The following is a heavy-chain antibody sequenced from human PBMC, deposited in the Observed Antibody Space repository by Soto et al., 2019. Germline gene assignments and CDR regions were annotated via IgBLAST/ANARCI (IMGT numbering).Heavy chain of an antibody. D-gene: IGHD5-18*01. CDR1: GGSISSGGYS. Sequence: ETLSLTCAVCGGSISSGGYSWSWVRQAPGKGLEWVSVIYSGGSTYYADSVKGRFTISRDNSKNTLYLQMNSLRAEDTAVYYCARHGYNYGGGYFDYWGQGTLVTVSS. CDR2: IYSGGST. CDR3: ARHGYNYGGGYFDY. J-gene: IGHJ4*02. V-gene: IGHV3-66*04.